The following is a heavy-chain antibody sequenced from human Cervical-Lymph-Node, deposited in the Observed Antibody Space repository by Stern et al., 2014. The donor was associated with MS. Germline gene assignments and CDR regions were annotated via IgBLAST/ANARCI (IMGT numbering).Heavy chain of an antibody. CDR1: GYTFTDHY. D-gene: IGHD2-2*01. J-gene: IGHJ4*02. Sequence: VPMVESGAEVKKPGASVKVSCKASGYTFTDHYMHWLRQAPGQGLEWMGWMNPKSGDPNHTLKFQGRSAMTRDTSINTAYMELRSLRSDDTALYFCARSATSWYSGFYFDHWGQGALVTVSS. V-gene: IGHV1-2*02. CDR2: MNPKSGDP. CDR3: ARSATSWYSGFYFDH.